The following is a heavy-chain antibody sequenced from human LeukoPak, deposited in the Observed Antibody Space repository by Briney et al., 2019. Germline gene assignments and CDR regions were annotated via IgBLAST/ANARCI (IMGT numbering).Heavy chain of an antibody. CDR3: AGGNWKSYNWFDP. J-gene: IGHJ5*02. D-gene: IGHD1-20*01. Sequence: PSETLSLTCTVSGGSISSGDYYWSWIRQHPGKGLEWIGYIYYSGSTYYNPSLKSRVTISVDTSKNQFSLRLSSVTAADTAVFYWAGGNWKSYNWFDPWGQGTLVTVSS. CDR2: IYYSGST. CDR1: GGSISSGDYY. V-gene: IGHV4-31*03.